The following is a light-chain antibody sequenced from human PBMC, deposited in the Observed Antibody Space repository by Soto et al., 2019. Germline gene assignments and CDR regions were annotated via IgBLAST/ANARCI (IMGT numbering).Light chain of an antibody. J-gene: IGKJ1*01. CDR1: QSIASSY. CDR3: QLYTT. Sequence: IVFTQSPGTLSLSPGERATLSCRASQSIASSYVAWYQQKPGQAPRLLISGASSRATGIPDRFSGSGSGTDFSLTISRLEPEDFAVYYCQLYTTFGQGTKVDIK. CDR2: GAS. V-gene: IGKV3-20*01.